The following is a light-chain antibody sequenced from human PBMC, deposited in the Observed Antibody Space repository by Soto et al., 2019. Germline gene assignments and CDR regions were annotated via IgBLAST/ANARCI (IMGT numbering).Light chain of an antibody. Sequence: QSVVTQPPSVSGAPGQRVTISCTGSSSNIGAGYDVHWYQQLPGTAPKLLIYGNSNRPSGVPDRFSGSKSGTSASLAITGLQAEDEADYSCQSYDRTLRGFYASGPGTKVPVL. CDR1: SSNIGAGYD. CDR3: QSYDRTLRGFYA. V-gene: IGLV1-40*01. CDR2: GNS. J-gene: IGLJ1*01.